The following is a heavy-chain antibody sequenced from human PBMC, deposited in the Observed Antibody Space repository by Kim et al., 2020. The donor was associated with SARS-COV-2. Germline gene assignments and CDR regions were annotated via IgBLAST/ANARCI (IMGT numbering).Heavy chain of an antibody. Sequence: YYADSVRGLFPITRDNSKNTLYLQMNSLRAEDTAIYYCAKAAAGISTFDAWGQGTLVTVSS. CDR3: AKAAAGISTFDA. V-gene: IGHV3-23*01. J-gene: IGHJ4*02. D-gene: IGHD6-13*01.